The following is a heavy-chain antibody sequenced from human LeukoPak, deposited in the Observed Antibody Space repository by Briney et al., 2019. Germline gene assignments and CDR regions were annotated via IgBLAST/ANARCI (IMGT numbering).Heavy chain of an antibody. Sequence: PGRSLRLSCAASGFTFSSYGMHWVRQAPGKGLEWVAVISYDGSNKYYADSVKGRFTISRDNSKNTLYLQMNSLRAEDTAVYYCAKLDSSGCHQNAGCAFDIWGQGTMVTVSS. V-gene: IGHV3-30*18. CDR3: AKLDSSGCHQNAGCAFDI. D-gene: IGHD6-19*01. CDR2: ISYDGSNK. CDR1: GFTFSSYG. J-gene: IGHJ3*02.